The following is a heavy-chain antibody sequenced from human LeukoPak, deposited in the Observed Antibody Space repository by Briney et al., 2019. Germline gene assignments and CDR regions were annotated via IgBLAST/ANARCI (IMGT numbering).Heavy chain of an antibody. Sequence: GGSLRLSCAASGFTFSSYAMHWVRQAPGKGLEWVAVISYDGSNKYYADSVKGRFTISGDNSKNTLYLQMNSLRAEDTAVYYCAKSDWFDPWGQGTLVTVSS. J-gene: IGHJ5*02. CDR2: ISYDGSNK. CDR3: AKSDWFDP. CDR1: GFTFSSYA. V-gene: IGHV3-30-3*02.